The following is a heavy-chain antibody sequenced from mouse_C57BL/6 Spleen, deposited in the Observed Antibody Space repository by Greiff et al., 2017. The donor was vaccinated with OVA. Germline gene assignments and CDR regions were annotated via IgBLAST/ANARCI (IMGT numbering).Heavy chain of an antibody. J-gene: IGHJ2*01. CDR2: ISYDGSN. CDR1: GYSITSGYY. Sequence: EVQLVESGPGLVKPSQSLSLTCSVTGYSITSGYYWNWIRQFPGNKLEWMGYISYDGSNNYNPSLKNRISITRDTSKNQFFLKLNSVTTEDTATYYCAREDYGSSGDYFDYWGQGTTLTVSS. D-gene: IGHD1-1*01. CDR3: AREDYGSSGDYFDY. V-gene: IGHV3-6*01.